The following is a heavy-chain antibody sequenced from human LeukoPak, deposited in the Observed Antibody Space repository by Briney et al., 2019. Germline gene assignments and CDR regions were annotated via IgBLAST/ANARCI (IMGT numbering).Heavy chain of an antibody. V-gene: IGHV3-21*01. CDR2: ISSSSSYI. D-gene: IGHD5-12*01. Sequence: GGSLRLSCAASGFTFSSYSMNWVRQAPGKGLEWVSPISSSSSYIYYADSVKGRFTISRDNAKNSLYLQMNSLRAEDTAVYYCARDRGGGGYDRYAFDIWGQGTMVTVSS. CDR3: ARDRGGGGYDRYAFDI. J-gene: IGHJ3*02. CDR1: GFTFSSYS.